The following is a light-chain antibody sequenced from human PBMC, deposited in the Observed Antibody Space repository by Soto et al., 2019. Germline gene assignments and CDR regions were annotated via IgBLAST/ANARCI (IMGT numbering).Light chain of an antibody. V-gene: IGKV4-1*01. J-gene: IGKJ1*01. CDR3: QQHYSTPWT. CDR2: WAS. CDR1: QSVLSSYNNKNY. Sequence: DIVMTQSPDSLAVSLGERATINCKSSQSVLSSYNNKNYLVWYQQKPGQPPKLIIYWASTRESGVPDRFIGSGFGTSFTLTISSLQAEDVAAYYCQQHYSTPWTFGKGTEVEIK.